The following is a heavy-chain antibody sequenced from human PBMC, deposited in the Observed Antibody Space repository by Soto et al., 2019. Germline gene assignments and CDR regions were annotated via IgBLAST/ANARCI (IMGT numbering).Heavy chain of an antibody. V-gene: IGHV4-31*03. CDR2: IYYSGST. Sequence: SETLSLTCTVSGGSISSGGYYWSWIRQHPGKGLEWIGYIYYSGSTYYNPSLKSRVTISVDTSKNQFSLKLSSVTAADTAVYYCARGTYGSGSYYKPPGYYYGMDVWGQGTTVTVSS. J-gene: IGHJ6*02. D-gene: IGHD3-10*01. CDR1: GGSISSGGYY. CDR3: ARGTYGSGSYYKPPGYYYGMDV.